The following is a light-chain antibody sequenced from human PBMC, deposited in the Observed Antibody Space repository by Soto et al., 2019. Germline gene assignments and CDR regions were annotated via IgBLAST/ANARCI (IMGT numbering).Light chain of an antibody. CDR3: QQANTFPWT. CDR2: AAS. V-gene: IGKV1-12*01. CDR1: QDITIW. J-gene: IGKJ1*01. Sequence: DIQMTQSPSSVSASVGDRVTITGRASQDITIWLAWYQQKPGKAPKLLISAASDLQSGVPSRFSGSGSGTDFTLTISSLRPEDFATYYCQQANTFPWTFGQGTKVEI.